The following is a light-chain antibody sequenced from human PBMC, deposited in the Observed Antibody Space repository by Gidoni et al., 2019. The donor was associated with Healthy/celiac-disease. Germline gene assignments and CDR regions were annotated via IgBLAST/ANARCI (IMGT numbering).Light chain of an antibody. CDR1: QSISSY. J-gene: IGKJ2*01. Sequence: DIQMTQSPSSLSASVGDRVTITCRASQSISSYLNWYQQKPGKAPTLLIYAASSLQSGVPSRFSGSGSGTYFTLTISSLQPEDFATYYCQQSYSTPRTFGQGTQLEIK. CDR3: QQSYSTPRT. CDR2: AAS. V-gene: IGKV1-39*01.